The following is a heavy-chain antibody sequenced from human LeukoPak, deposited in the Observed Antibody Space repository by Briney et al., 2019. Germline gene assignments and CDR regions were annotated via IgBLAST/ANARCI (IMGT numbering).Heavy chain of an antibody. CDR1: GFTFSGSA. CDR2: IRSKANSYAT. J-gene: IGHJ3*02. V-gene: IGHV3-73*01. Sequence: PGGSLKLSCAASGFTFSGSAMHWVRQASGKGLEWVGRIRSKANSYATAYAASVKGRFTISRDDSKNTVYLQMNSLKTEDTAVYYCTRNIVVVPAAFDAFDIWGQGTMVTVSS. CDR3: TRNIVVVPAAFDAFDI. D-gene: IGHD2-2*01.